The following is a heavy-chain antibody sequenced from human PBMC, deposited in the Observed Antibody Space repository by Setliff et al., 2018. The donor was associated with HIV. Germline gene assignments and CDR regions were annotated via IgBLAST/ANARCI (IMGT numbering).Heavy chain of an antibody. CDR1: GGSISSSSYY. CDR2: IYYSGST. J-gene: IGHJ6*04. Sequence: KTSETLSLTCTVSGGSISSSSYYWGWIRQPPGKGLEWIGSIYYSGSTYYNPSLKSRVTISVDTSKNQFSLKLSSVTAADTAVYYCAGSWSGYPLSFGYWGKGTTVTVSS. CDR3: AGSWSGYPLSFGY. V-gene: IGHV4-39*07. D-gene: IGHD3-3*01.